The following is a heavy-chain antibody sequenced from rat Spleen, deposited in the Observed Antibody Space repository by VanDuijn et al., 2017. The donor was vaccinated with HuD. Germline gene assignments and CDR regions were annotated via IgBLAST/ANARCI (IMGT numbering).Heavy chain of an antibody. Sequence: EVQLVESGGGLVQPGRSLKLSCAASGFIFSNYYMAWVRQAPTKGLEWVAYISAGGDDTYYRYSVKGRFTISRDNAKSTLYLQMDSLRSEDTATYYCASQNWEVDYWGQGVMVTVSS. CDR2: ISAGGDDT. J-gene: IGHJ2*01. D-gene: IGHD5-1*01. CDR1: GFIFSNYY. CDR3: ASQNWEVDY. V-gene: IGHV5-25*01.